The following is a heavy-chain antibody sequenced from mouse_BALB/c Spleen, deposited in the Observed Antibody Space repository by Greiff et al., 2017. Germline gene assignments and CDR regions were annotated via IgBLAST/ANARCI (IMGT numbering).Heavy chain of an antibody. CDR1: GYTFTDYW. CDR2: IDTSDSYT. Sequence: VQLQQPGAELVMPGASVKMSCKASGYTFTDYWMHWVKQRPGQGLEWIGAIDTSDSYTSYNQKFKGKATLTVDESSSTAYMQLSSLTSEDSAVYYCARAYYEGFDYWGQGTTLTVSS. J-gene: IGHJ2*01. D-gene: IGHD1-1*01. CDR3: ARAYYEGFDY. V-gene: IGHV1-69*01.